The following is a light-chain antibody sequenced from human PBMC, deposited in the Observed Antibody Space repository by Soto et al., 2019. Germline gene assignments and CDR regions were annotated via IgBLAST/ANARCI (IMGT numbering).Light chain of an antibody. CDR1: QSVSSSY. V-gene: IGKV3-20*01. CDR2: GAS. CDR3: QQYGSSPLLT. Sequence: EIVLTQSPGTLSLSPGERAILSCRASQSVSSSYLAWYQQKPGQAPRLLIYGASSRATGIPDRFSGSGSGTDFTLTISRLEPEDFAVYYCQQYGSSPLLTFGGGTKVEIK. J-gene: IGKJ4*01.